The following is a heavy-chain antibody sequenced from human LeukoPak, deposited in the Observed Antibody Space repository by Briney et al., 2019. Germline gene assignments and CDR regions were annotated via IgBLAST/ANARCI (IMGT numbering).Heavy chain of an antibody. V-gene: IGHV4-34*01. CDR3: ARGIVVLPEYYFDY. Sequence: PWETLSLTCAVYGGSFSGYYWNWIRQPPGKGLEWIGEINHSGSTNYNPSLKSRVTISVDTSKNQFSLKLSSVTAADTAVYYCARGIVVLPEYYFDYWGQGTLVTVSS. CDR1: GGSFSGYY. J-gene: IGHJ4*02. CDR2: INHSGST. D-gene: IGHD2-2*01.